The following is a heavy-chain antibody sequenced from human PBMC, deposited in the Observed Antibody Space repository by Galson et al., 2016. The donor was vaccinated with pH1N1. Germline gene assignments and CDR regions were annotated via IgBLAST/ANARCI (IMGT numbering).Heavy chain of an antibody. D-gene: IGHD6-25*01. CDR3: ARDGGRAGAFDI. J-gene: IGHJ3*02. Sequence: SVKVSCKASRGTFSNYVINWVRQAPGQGLEWMGGIIPLFGTGYNARNFQGRFTITADKSTSTTYMELNSLTSEDTALYFCARDGGRAGAFDIWGSGTMVTVSS. V-gene: IGHV1-69*06. CDR1: RGTFSNYV. CDR2: IIPLFGTG.